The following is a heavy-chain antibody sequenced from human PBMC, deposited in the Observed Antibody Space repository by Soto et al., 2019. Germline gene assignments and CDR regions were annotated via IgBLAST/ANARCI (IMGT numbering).Heavy chain of an antibody. V-gene: IGHV1-18*04. CDR1: GYTFTTYS. CDR2: ISPFNGDA. CDR3: ARVADIVLIPALDY. D-gene: IGHD2-8*02. Sequence: QVQLVQSEAEVKRPGASVNVSCKASGYTFTTYSLSWVRQAPGQGLEWMGWISPFNGDATYAQKFQDRVTLTTDTSTSTAYMELRRLRDDDTAVYYCARVADIVLIPALDYWGRGTLVIVSS. J-gene: IGHJ4*02.